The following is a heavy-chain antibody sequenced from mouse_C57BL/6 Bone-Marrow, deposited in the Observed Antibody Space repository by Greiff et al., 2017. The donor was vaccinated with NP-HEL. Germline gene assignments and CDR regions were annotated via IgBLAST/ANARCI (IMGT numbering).Heavy chain of an antibody. D-gene: IGHD2-4*01. J-gene: IGHJ2*01. CDR1: GYTFTSYW. CDR3: ARYYDYDGYYFDY. Sequence: QVQLQQPGAELVKPGASAKMSCKASGYTFTSYWITWVKQRPGQGLEWIGDIYPGSGSTNYNEKFKSKATLTVDTSSSTAYMQLSSLTSEDSAVYYCARYYDYDGYYFDYWGQGTTLTVSS. CDR2: IYPGSGST. V-gene: IGHV1-55*01.